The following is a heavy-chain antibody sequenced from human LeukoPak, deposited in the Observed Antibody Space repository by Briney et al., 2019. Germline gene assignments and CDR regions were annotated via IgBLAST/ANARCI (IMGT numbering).Heavy chain of an antibody. D-gene: IGHD3-10*01. CDR3: ARDRELLWFGAPSYYFDY. CDR1: GYTFTGYY. V-gene: IGHV1-2*04. J-gene: IGHJ4*02. CDR2: INPNSGGT. Sequence: ASVKASCKASGYTFTGYYMHWVRQAPGQGLEWMGWINPNSGGTNYAQKFQGWVTMTRDTSISTAYMELSRLRSDDTAVYYCARDRELLWFGAPSYYFDYWGQGTLVTVSS.